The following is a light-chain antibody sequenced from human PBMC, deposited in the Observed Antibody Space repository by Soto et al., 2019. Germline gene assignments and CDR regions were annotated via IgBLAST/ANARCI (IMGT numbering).Light chain of an antibody. V-gene: IGKV3-15*01. CDR1: QSVSSN. Sequence: EILMTQYPASLSGSPGERATLSCGASQSVSSNLDWYQQKPGQAPRLLIYGASTRATGLPARLSASGYGTEFTITISSMKYGDFEFYYCQQYNNSTLTFGGGTKVDIK. CDR3: QQYNNSTLT. J-gene: IGKJ4*01. CDR2: GAS.